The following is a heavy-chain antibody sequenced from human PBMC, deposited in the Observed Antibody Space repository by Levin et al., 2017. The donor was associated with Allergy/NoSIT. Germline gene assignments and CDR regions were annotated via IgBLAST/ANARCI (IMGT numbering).Heavy chain of an antibody. V-gene: IGHV3-9*01. J-gene: IGHJ3*02. CDR3: ARDNIGLPDAFDI. CDR1: GFTFDDYA. CDR2: ISWNSGSI. Sequence: LSLTCAASGFTFDDYAMHWVRQAPGKGLEWVSGISWNSGSIGYADSVKGRFTISRDNAKKSLYLQMNSLRTEDTAVYYCARDNIGLPDAFDIWGQGTMVIVSS. D-gene: IGHD3-10*01.